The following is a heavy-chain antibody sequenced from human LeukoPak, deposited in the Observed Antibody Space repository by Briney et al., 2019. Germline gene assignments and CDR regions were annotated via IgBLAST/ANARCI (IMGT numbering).Heavy chain of an antibody. CDR2: ISYDGSNK. J-gene: IGHJ4*02. D-gene: IGHD1-7*01. Sequence: GGSLRLSCAASGFTFNNYDMHWVRQAPGKGLEWVAVISYDGSNKYYADSVKGRFTISRDNSKNTLYLQMNSLRAEDTAVYYCAKGNNWNYVGAFDYWGQGTLVTVSS. CDR3: AKGNNWNYVGAFDY. V-gene: IGHV3-30*18. CDR1: GFTFNNYD.